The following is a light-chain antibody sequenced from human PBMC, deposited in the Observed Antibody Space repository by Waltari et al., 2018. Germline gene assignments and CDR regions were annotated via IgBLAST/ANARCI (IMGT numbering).Light chain of an antibody. Sequence: IRMTQSPPSLSASVGDRVIITCQASQDIGHFLNWYHQKPGTVPRLLISEASNLESGVPSRFSGSGSVTHFTVTINGLQPEDIGTYFCQQYDDLSVTFGGGTKVDIK. J-gene: IGKJ4*01. CDR3: QQYDDLSVT. V-gene: IGKV1-33*01. CDR1: QDIGHF. CDR2: EAS.